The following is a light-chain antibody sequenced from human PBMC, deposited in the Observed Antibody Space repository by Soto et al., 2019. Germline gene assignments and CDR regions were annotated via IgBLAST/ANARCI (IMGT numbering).Light chain of an antibody. J-gene: IGLJ1*01. CDR3: SSYTGSSYV. V-gene: IGLV2-8*01. CDR1: GSDVGDYNY. Sequence: QSVLTQPPSASGSPGQSVTISCTGTGSDVGDYNYVSWYQQHPGKAPKLMIYEVSKRPSGVPDRFSGSKSGNTASLTVSGLQAEDEANYYCSSYTGSSYVFETGTKLTVL. CDR2: EVS.